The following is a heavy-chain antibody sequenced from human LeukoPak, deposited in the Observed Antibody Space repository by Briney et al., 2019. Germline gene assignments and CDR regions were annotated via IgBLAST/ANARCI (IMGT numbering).Heavy chain of an antibody. Sequence: PGGSLRLSCAASGFTFSSYAMHWVRQAPGKGLEYVSGISTNGGSTYYADSVKGRFTISRDNAKNSLYLQMNSLRAEDTAVYYCAELGITMIGGVWGKGTTVTISS. J-gene: IGHJ6*04. CDR2: ISTNGGST. CDR1: GFTFSSYA. D-gene: IGHD3-10*02. V-gene: IGHV3-64*02. CDR3: AELGITMIGGV.